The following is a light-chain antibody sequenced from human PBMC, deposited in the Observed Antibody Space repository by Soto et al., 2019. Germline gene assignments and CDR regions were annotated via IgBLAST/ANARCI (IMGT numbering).Light chain of an antibody. J-gene: IGKJ4*01. CDR2: RAS. Sequence: DIQMTQSPSTLSASVGDRVTITCRASQSISNFLAWYQRRPGKAPKLLIYRASGLERGVPSRFIGGGSGTEFTLTISSPQPDDFATYFCQHFYTYPITFGGGTKVEIK. CDR1: QSISNF. V-gene: IGKV1-5*03. CDR3: QHFYTYPIT.